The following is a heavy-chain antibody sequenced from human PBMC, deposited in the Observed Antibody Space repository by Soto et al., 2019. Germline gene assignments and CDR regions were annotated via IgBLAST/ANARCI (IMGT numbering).Heavy chain of an antibody. J-gene: IGHJ4*02. V-gene: IGHV3-21*04. Sequence: GGSLSLSCAASGFTFSSYSMNWVRPAPGKGLEWVSSISSSSSYIYYADSVKGRFTISRDDSKNSLYLQMNSLRSEDTAVYYCTRAPSGNYLFELWGQGTLVTVSS. CDR2: ISSSSSYI. D-gene: IGHD1-26*01. CDR1: GFTFSSYS. CDR3: TRAPSGNYLFEL.